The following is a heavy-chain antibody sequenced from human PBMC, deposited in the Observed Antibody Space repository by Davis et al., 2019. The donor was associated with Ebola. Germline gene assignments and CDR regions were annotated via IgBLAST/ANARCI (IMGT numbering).Heavy chain of an antibody. CDR3: AKGRTNTPMVTMEFDY. Sequence: GESLKISCAAFGFTFSSYGMHWVRQVPGKGLEWVAVISYDGSNKYYADSVKGRFTISRDNSKNTLYLKMNSLRVEDTAVYYCAKGRTNTPMVTMEFDYWGQGTLVTVSS. V-gene: IGHV3-30*18. CDR1: GFTFSSYG. D-gene: IGHD5-18*01. J-gene: IGHJ4*02. CDR2: ISYDGSNK.